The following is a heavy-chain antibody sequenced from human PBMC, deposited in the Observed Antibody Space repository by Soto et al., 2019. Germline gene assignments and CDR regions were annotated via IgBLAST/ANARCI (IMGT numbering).Heavy chain of an antibody. CDR3: AKDGRFLEWLFDY. D-gene: IGHD3-3*01. CDR2: ISGSGGST. J-gene: IGHJ4*02. CDR1: GFTFSSYA. V-gene: IGHV3-23*01. Sequence: GGSLRLSCAASGFTFSSYAMSWVRQAPGKRLEWVSAISGSGGSTYYADSVKGRFTISRDNSKNTLYLQMNSLRAEDTAVYYCAKDGRFLEWLFDYWGQGTLVTVSS.